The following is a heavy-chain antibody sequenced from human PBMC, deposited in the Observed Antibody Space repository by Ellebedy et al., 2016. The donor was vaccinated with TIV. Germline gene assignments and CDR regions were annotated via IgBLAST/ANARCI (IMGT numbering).Heavy chain of an antibody. Sequence: GESLKISCEASGFTFSHHAMHWVRQAPGKGLQWVAVISNTGKNEYYSDSVKGRFTISRDNSKNTVYLQMNSLRLEDTAVYFCARDPYGSGDYYHHFDYWGQGAMVTVSS. V-gene: IGHV3-30*04. CDR2: ISNTGKNE. CDR1: GFTFSHHA. D-gene: IGHD3-10*01. J-gene: IGHJ4*02. CDR3: ARDPYGSGDYYHHFDY.